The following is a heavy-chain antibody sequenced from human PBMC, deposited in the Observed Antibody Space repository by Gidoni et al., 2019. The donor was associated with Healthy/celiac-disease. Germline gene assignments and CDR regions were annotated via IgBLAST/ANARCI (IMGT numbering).Heavy chain of an antibody. Sequence: EVQLVGSGGGLVKTGGSPRLSCAAPGVSVSSCRLNWVRQAPGKGLEWVSSISSSSSYIYYADSVKGRFTISRDNAKNSLYLQMNSLRAEDTAVYYCARDCCYYDSSGYPYYFDYWGQGTLVTVSS. CDR2: ISSSSSYI. D-gene: IGHD3-22*01. CDR1: GVSVSSCR. J-gene: IGHJ4*02. V-gene: IGHV3-21*01. CDR3: ARDCCYYDSSGYPYYFDY.